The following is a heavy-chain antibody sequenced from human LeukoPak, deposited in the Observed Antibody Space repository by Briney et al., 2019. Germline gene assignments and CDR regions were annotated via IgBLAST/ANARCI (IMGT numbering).Heavy chain of an antibody. Sequence: SVKVSCKASGGTFSSYAISWVRQAPGQGLEWMGGIIPIFGTANYAQKFQGRVTITADESTSTAYMELSSLRSEDTAVYYCARDGYYDSSGYYYHPFDYWGQGTLVTVSS. CDR2: IIPIFGTA. CDR1: GGTFSSYA. CDR3: ARDGYYDSSGYYYHPFDY. V-gene: IGHV1-69*13. D-gene: IGHD3-22*01. J-gene: IGHJ4*02.